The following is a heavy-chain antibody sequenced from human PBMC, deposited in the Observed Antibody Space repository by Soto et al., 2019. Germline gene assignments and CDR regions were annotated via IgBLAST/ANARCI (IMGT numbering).Heavy chain of an antibody. J-gene: IGHJ5*02. CDR1: GGSISSYY. V-gene: IGHV4-59*01. CDR2: IYYSGST. CDR3: ARSLSIAAAGTRWFDP. Sequence: SETLSLTCTVSGGSISSYYWSWIRQPPGKGLEWIGYIYYSGSTNYNPSLKSRVTISVDTSKNQFSLKLSSVTAADTAVYYCARSLSIAAAGTRWFDPWGQGTRVTVSS. D-gene: IGHD6-13*01.